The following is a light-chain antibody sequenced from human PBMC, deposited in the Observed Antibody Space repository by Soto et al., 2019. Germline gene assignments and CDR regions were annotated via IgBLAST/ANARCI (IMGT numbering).Light chain of an antibody. Sequence: QSALTQPASVSGSPGQSISISCSGTSRDVGGYDYVSWYQQHPDKAPKLVIYEVNYRPSGVSDRFSGSKSGNTASLTISGLQAEDEADYYCSSYTSSSTRVFGTGTKLTVL. CDR1: SRDVGGYDY. CDR2: EVN. V-gene: IGLV2-14*01. CDR3: SSYTSSSTRV. J-gene: IGLJ1*01.